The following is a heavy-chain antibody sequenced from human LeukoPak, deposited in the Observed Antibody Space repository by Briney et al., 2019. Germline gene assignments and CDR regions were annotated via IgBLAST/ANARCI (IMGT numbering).Heavy chain of an antibody. V-gene: IGHV1-69*13. CDR1: GGTFSSYA. CDR3: ARGRSRGYYYGSGSYSMTLFDY. J-gene: IGHJ4*02. Sequence: SVKVSCKASGGTFSSYAISWVRQAPGQGLEWMGGIIPIFGTANYAQKFQGRVTITADESTSTAYMELSSLRSEDTAVYYCARGRSRGYYYGSGSYSMTLFDYWGQGTLVTVSS. CDR2: IIPIFGTA. D-gene: IGHD3-10*01.